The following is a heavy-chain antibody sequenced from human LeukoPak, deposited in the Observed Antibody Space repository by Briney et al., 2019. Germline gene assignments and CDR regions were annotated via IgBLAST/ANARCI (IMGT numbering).Heavy chain of an antibody. V-gene: IGHV3-30-3*01. CDR3: AREGQKHVEMATMTDY. Sequence: PGGSLRLSCAASGFTFSSYAMHWVRQAPGKGLEWVAVISYDGSNKYYADSVKGRFTISRDNSKNTLYLQMNSLRAEDTAVYYCAREGQKHVEMATMTDYWGQGTLVTVSS. J-gene: IGHJ4*02. CDR1: GFTFSSYA. D-gene: IGHD5-24*01. CDR2: ISYDGSNK.